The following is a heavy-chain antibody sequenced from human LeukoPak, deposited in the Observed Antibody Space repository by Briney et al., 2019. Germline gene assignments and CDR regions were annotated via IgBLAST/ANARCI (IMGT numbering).Heavy chain of an antibody. V-gene: IGHV3-23*01. CDR1: GFTFSSYA. Sequence: PGGVLRLSCAASGFTFSSYAMSWVRQAPGKGLEWVSAISGSGGSTYYADSVKGRFTISRDNSKNTLYLQMNSLRAEDTAVYYCAKDGQQWLRYFDYWGQGTLVTVSS. CDR3: AKDGQQWLRYFDY. J-gene: IGHJ4*02. D-gene: IGHD6-19*01. CDR2: ISGSGGST.